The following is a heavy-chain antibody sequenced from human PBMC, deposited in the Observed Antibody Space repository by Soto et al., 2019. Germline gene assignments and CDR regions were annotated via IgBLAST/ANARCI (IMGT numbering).Heavy chain of an antibody. J-gene: IGHJ4*02. CDR3: AKKVNCGPGSQYFDS. CDR2: FRTGGDDGTT. CDR1: GFTFSSYS. D-gene: IGHD3-10*01. Sequence: GGSLRLSCAASGFTFSSYSMSRVRQAPGKGLEWVSGFRTGGDDGTTYYADSAKGRVTISRDNSQNPLWLQMNSLRAQDTAIYYCAKKVNCGPGSQYFDSGAQGTLVTVYS. V-gene: IGHV3-23*01.